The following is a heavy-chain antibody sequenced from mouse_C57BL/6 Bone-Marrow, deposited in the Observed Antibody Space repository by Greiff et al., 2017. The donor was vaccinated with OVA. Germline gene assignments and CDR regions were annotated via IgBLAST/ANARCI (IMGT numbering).Heavy chain of an antibody. V-gene: IGHV2-2*01. CDR2: IWSGGST. CDR3: ARKSPRGYFDV. Sequence: QVQLKESGPGLVQPSQSLSITCTVSGFSLTSYGVHWVRQSPGKGLEWLGVIWSGGSTDYNAAFISRLSISKDNSKSQVFFKMNSLQAEDTAIYYCARKSPRGYFDVWGTGTTVTVSS. CDR1: GFSLTSYG. J-gene: IGHJ1*03.